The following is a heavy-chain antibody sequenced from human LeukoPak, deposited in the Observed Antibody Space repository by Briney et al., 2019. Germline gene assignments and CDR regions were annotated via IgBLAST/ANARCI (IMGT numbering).Heavy chain of an antibody. CDR1: GFTFRNYD. D-gene: IGHD3-22*01. CDR2: ISSTGSGK. CDR3: ARGIPLLRDPTYYYDTSGLLDY. Sequence: GGSLRLSCEGSGFTFRNYDMNWVRQAPGKGLEWISYISSTGSGKYYADSVTGRFTISRDNAKTSLYLQMNSLSADDTAVYYCARGIPLLRDPTYYYDTSGLLDYWGQGTLVTVSS. V-gene: IGHV3-48*03. J-gene: IGHJ4*02.